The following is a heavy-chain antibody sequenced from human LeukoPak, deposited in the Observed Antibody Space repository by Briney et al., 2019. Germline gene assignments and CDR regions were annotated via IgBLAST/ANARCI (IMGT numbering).Heavy chain of an antibody. CDR2: ISSSGSTI. CDR3: ARSSSGWYYGGFDY. CDR1: GFTFSSYE. Sequence: PGGSLRLSCAASGFTFSSYEMNWVRQAPGKGLEWVSYISSSGSTIYYADSVKGRFTISRDNAKNSLYLQMNSLRAEDTAVYYCARSSSGWYYGGFDYWGQGTLVTVSS. V-gene: IGHV3-48*03. J-gene: IGHJ4*02. D-gene: IGHD6-19*01.